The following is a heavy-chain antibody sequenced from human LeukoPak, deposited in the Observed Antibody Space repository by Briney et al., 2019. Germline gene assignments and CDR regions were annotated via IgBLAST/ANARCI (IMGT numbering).Heavy chain of an antibody. CDR3: ARNPSGQLLSKLRFDP. CDR1: GFTFSSYW. CDR2: INWNGGST. D-gene: IGHD2-2*01. Sequence: GGSLRLSCAASGFTFSSYWMSWVRQAPGKGLEWVSGINWNGGSTGYADSVKGRFTIPRDNAKNSLYLQMNSLRAEDTALYYCARNPSGQLLSKLRFDPWGQGTLVTVSS. V-gene: IGHV3-20*04. J-gene: IGHJ5*02.